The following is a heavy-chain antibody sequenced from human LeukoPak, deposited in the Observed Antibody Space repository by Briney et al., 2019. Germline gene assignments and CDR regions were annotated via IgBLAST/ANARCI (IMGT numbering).Heavy chain of an antibody. Sequence: GASVKASCKASGYTFTSYGISWVRQAPGQGLEWMGWISAYSGNTNYAQKLQGRVTMTTDTSTSTAYMELRSLRSDDTAVYYCARDYYDSSGYLDYFDYWGQGTLVTVSS. CDR2: ISAYSGNT. D-gene: IGHD3-22*01. J-gene: IGHJ4*02. CDR1: GYTFTSYG. CDR3: ARDYYDSSGYLDYFDY. V-gene: IGHV1-18*01.